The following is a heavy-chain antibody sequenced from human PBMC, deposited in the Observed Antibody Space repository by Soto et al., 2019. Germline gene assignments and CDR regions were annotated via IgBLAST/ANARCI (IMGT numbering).Heavy chain of an antibody. CDR1: GVSISSDGYS. D-gene: IGHD3-3*01. Sequence: QLQLQESGSGLVKPSQTLSLTCAVSGVSISSDGYSWSWIRQPPGKGLEWIGFIYQSGSTYYNPSLKRRCTXAXYRSKNQFSLKLTSVTAADTAVYYCARAYYDFWTSYHYGMDVWGQGTTVTVSS. CDR3: ARAYYDFWTSYHYGMDV. CDR2: IYQSGST. J-gene: IGHJ6*02. V-gene: IGHV4-30-2*01.